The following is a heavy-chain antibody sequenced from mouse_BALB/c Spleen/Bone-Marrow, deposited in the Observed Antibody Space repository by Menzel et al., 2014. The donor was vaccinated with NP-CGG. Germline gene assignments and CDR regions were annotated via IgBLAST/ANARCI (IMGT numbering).Heavy chain of an antibody. J-gene: IGHJ2*01. D-gene: IGHD1-1*01. Sequence: VQLQESGAELAKPGASVKMSCKASGYTFTNHWMHWVKQRPGQGLEWIGYINPSTGYTEYNQKFKDKATLTADKSSSTACMQLGSLTSEDSAVYYCARIYYYGRDYWGQGTTLTVSS. CDR1: GYTFTNHW. CDR2: INPSTGYT. V-gene: IGHV1-7*01. CDR3: ARIYYYGRDY.